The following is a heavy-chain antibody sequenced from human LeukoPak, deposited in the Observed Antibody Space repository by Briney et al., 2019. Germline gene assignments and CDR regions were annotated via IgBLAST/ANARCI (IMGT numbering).Heavy chain of an antibody. CDR1: GGSISSGGYY. Sequence: SETLSLTCTVSGGSISSGGYYWSWIRQHPGKGLEWIGYIYYSGSTYYNPSLKSRVTISVDTSKNQFPLKLSSVTAADTAVYYCARAPTGDFWSGYYVLYFDYWGQGTLVTVSS. CDR3: ARAPTGDFWSGYYVLYFDY. V-gene: IGHV4-31*03. J-gene: IGHJ4*02. CDR2: IYYSGST. D-gene: IGHD3-3*01.